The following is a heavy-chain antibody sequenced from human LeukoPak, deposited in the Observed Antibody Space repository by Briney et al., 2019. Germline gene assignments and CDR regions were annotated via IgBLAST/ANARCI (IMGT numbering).Heavy chain of an antibody. CDR1: GYTFTDSY. CDR2: INLKSGDA. J-gene: IGHJ4*02. Sequence: ASVKVSCKASGYTFTDSYMHWVRQAPGQELEYLAWINLKSGDAKYAQKYQGRVSMTRDTSISTAYMELSSLRSEDTAVYYCARASSSWYPYYFDYWGQGTLVTVSS. CDR3: ARASSSWYPYYFDY. V-gene: IGHV1-2*02. D-gene: IGHD6-13*01.